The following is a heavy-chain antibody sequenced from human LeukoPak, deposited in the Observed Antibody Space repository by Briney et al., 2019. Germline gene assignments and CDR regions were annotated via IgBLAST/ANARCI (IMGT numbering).Heavy chain of an antibody. Sequence: SVKVSCKASGGTFSSYAITWVRQAPGQGLEWMGGIIPIFGTANYAQKFQGRVTITADESTSTAYMELSSLRSEDTAVYYCARVYSSGWYPDYYYYYGMDVWGQGTTVTVSS. CDR3: ARVYSSGWYPDYYYYYGMDV. CDR1: GGTFSSYA. V-gene: IGHV1-69*13. D-gene: IGHD6-19*01. J-gene: IGHJ6*02. CDR2: IIPIFGTA.